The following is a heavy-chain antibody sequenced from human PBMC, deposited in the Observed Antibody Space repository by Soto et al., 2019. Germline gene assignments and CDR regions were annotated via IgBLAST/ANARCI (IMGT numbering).Heavy chain of an antibody. J-gene: IGHJ3*02. V-gene: IGHV4-34*01. Sequence: LETLSHTCSFYWGSFSGYYLGWMLQTPGKGLEFIGEINHSGSTNYNPSLKSRVTISVDTSKNQFSLKLSSVTAADTAVYYCAREEAMVTWNAFDIWGQGTMVTVSS. D-gene: IGHD5-18*01. CDR2: INHSGST. CDR3: AREEAMVTWNAFDI. CDR1: WGSFSGYY.